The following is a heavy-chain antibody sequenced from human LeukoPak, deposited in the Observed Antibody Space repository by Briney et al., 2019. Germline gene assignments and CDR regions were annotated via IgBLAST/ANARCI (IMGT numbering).Heavy chain of an antibody. CDR1: GFTVSSNY. CDR2: IYSGGST. J-gene: IGHJ6*03. CDR3: ARAPYGDLTRYYYYYMDV. V-gene: IGHV3-53*01. Sequence: GGSLRLSCAASGFTVSSNYMSWVRQAPGRGLEWVSVIYSGGSTYYADSVKGRFTISRDNSKSTLYLQMNSLRAGDTAVYYCARAPYGDLTRYYYYYMDVWGKGTTVTVSS. D-gene: IGHD4-17*01.